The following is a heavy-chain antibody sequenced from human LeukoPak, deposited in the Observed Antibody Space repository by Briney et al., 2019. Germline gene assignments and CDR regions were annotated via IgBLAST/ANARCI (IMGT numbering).Heavy chain of an antibody. CDR3: ARGHPFCSSTSCSDY. J-gene: IGHJ4*02. CDR2: INHSGST. V-gene: IGHV4-34*01. Sequence: SETLSLTCAVYGGSFSGYYWSWIRQPPGKGLEWIGEINHSGSTNYNPSLKSRVTISVDTSKNQFSLKLSSVTAADTAVYYCARGHPFCSSTSCSDYWCQGTLVTVSS. CDR1: GGSFSGYY. D-gene: IGHD2-2*01.